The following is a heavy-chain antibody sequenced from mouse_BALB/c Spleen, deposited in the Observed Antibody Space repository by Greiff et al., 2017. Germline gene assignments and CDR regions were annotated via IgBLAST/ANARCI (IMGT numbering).Heavy chain of an antibody. D-gene: IGHD2-1*01. CDR1: GYSITSGYY. V-gene: IGHV3-6*02. Sequence: EVKLVESGPGLVKPSQSLSLTCSVTGYSITSGYYWNWIRQFPGNKLEWMGFISYDGSNNYNPSLKNRISITRDTSKNQFFLKLNSVTTEDTATYYCARDPYGNYGFAYWGQGTLVTVSA. CDR2: ISYDGSN. CDR3: ARDPYGNYGFAY. J-gene: IGHJ3*01.